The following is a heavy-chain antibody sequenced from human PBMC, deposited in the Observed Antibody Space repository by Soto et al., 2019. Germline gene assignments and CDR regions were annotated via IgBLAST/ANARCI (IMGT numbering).Heavy chain of an antibody. J-gene: IGHJ5*02. CDR3: ARGHPEDIVVVPAARDNWFDP. CDR2: IYYSGST. CDR1: GGSISSGGYY. D-gene: IGHD2-2*01. V-gene: IGHV4-31*03. Sequence: PSETLSLTCTVSGGSISSGGYYWSWIRQHPGKGLEWIGYIYYSGSTYYNPSLKSRVTISVDTSKNQFSLKLSSVTAADTAVYYCARGHPEDIVVVPAARDNWFDPWGQGTLVTVSS.